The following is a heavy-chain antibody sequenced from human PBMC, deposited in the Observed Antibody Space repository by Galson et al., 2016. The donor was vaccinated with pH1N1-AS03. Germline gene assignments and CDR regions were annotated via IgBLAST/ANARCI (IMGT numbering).Heavy chain of an antibody. CDR1: GGSVSSYY. D-gene: IGHD6-19*01. J-gene: IGHJ3*02. CDR3: ARHGTTGWSREVDALDI. V-gene: IGHV4-59*08. Sequence: SETLSLTCPVSGGSVSSYYWSWIRQPSGKGLEWIGYIFHSGRTNSNPSLEGRVIISIDTSTNQFSLELSSVTAADTSIYYCARHGTTGWSREVDALDIWGQGTVVTVSS. CDR2: IFHSGRT.